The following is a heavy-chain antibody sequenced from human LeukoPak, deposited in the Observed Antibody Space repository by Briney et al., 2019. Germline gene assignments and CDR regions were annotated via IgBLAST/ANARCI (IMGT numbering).Heavy chain of an antibody. D-gene: IGHD3-22*01. Sequence: GGSLRLSCAASGFTFSSYAMHWVRQAPGKGLEYVSDISSNGGSTYYANSVKGRFTISRDNSKNTLYLQMGSLRAEDMAVYYCARGVYYDSSGYYWFHYWGQGTLVTVSS. CDR3: ARGVYYDSSGYYWFHY. V-gene: IGHV3-64*01. J-gene: IGHJ4*02. CDR2: ISSNGGST. CDR1: GFTFSSYA.